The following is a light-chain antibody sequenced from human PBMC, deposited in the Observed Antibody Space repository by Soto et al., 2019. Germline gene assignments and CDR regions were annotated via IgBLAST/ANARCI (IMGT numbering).Light chain of an antibody. Sequence: DIVMTQSPLSLPVTPGEPASISCRSSQSLLHSNGYNYLDWYLQKPGQSPQLLIYLGSNRASGVPDRFSGSGSSTDFTLKISRVEAEDVGVYYCMQALQTPPYTFGQGTELEIK. V-gene: IGKV2-28*01. CDR3: MQALQTPPYT. J-gene: IGKJ2*01. CDR1: QSLLHSNGYNY. CDR2: LGS.